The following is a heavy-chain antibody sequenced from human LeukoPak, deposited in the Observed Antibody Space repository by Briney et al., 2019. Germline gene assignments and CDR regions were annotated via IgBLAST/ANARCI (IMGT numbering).Heavy chain of an antibody. V-gene: IGHV4-59*01. CDR3: ARASQDYYDSSGRGYFQE. Sequence: PSETLSLTCTVSGGSISSYYWSWIRQPPGKGLEWIGYIYYSGSTNYNPSLKSRVTISVDTSKNQFSLKLSSVTAADTAVYYCARASQDYYDSSGRGYFQEWGQGTLVTVSS. CDR2: IYYSGST. D-gene: IGHD3-22*01. J-gene: IGHJ1*01. CDR1: GGSISSYY.